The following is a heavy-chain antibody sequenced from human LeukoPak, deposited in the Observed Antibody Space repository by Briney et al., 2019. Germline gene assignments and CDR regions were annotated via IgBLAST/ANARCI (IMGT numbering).Heavy chain of an antibody. Sequence: GGSLRLSCAASGFTFSSFEMKWVRQAPGKGLEWVSYISSSGSTIYYADSVKGRFTISRDNAKNSLYLQMNSLRAEDTAVYYCARDPRIYCTNGICRDDYFDNWGQGTLVTVSS. V-gene: IGHV3-48*03. CDR2: ISSSGSTI. CDR3: ARDPRIYCTNGICRDDYFDN. J-gene: IGHJ4*02. CDR1: GFTFSSFE. D-gene: IGHD2-8*01.